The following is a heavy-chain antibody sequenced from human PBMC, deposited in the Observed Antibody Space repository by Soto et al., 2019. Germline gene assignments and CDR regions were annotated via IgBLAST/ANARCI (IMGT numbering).Heavy chain of an antibody. CDR2: MYYSEST. V-gene: IGHV4-39*01. D-gene: IGHD3-22*01. CDR3: ARKCLLYYGMDV. J-gene: IGHJ6*02. Sequence: PPAMLSLTCTDSGCATRSSSYNWGWIRPLPGKGLEWIGSMYYSESTYYNPPLKSRVTISVDTSKNQFPLKLSSVTAADTDVYDCARKCLLYYGMDVWGQGTTVTVSS. CDR1: GCATRSSSYN.